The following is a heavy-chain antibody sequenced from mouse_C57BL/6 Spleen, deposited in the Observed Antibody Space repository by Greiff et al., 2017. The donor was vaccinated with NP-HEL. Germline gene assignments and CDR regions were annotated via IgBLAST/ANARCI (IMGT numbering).Heavy chain of an antibody. D-gene: IGHD2-4*01. Sequence: VQLQQPGAELVKPGASVKLSCKASGYTFTSYWMQWVKQRPGQGLEWIGEIDPSDSYTNYNQKFKGKATLTVDTSSSTAYMQLSSLTSEDSAVYYCARGDYVEGFAYWGQGTLVTVSA. J-gene: IGHJ3*01. CDR3: ARGDYVEGFAY. CDR1: GYTFTSYW. V-gene: IGHV1-50*01. CDR2: IDPSDSYT.